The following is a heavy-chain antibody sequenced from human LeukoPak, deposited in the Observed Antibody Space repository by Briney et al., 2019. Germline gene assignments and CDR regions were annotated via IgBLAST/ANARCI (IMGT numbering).Heavy chain of an antibody. Sequence: GGAPRLSSAAPGFTLSSYDMHWVRPPTRKRLEWGSGICTAGDTYYPGSVKGRFTISRENAKNSLYLQMNSLRAGDTAVYYCARGRIYCSSTSCHWNWFDPWGQGTLVTVSS. CDR2: ICTAGDT. CDR1: GFTLSSYD. J-gene: IGHJ5*02. V-gene: IGHV3-13*01. CDR3: ARGRIYCSSTSCHWNWFDP. D-gene: IGHD2-2*01.